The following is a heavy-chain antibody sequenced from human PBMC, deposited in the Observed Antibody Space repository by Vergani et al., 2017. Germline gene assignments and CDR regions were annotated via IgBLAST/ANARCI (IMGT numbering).Heavy chain of an antibody. CDR3: ARRSTRVARGYDY. J-gene: IGHJ4*02. CDR2: ISNSGSTI. Sequence: EVQLLESGGDLVQPGGSLRLSCAASGFTFNHYAMNWVRQAPGKGLEWVSYISNSGSTIYYADSVKGRFTISRDNAKNSLYLQMNSLRAEDTAMYYCARRSTRVARGYDYWGQGTLVTVSS. V-gene: IGHV3-48*04. CDR1: GFTFNHYA. D-gene: IGHD2-2*01.